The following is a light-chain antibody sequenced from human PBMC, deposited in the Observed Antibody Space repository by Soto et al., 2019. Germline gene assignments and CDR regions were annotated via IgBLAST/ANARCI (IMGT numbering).Light chain of an antibody. CDR2: AAA. Sequence: EIVLTQSPGALSLSPGERAILSCRASQSVSSSYLAWYQQKPGQAPRLLIYAAASRATGIPDRFSGSGSGTEFTLTISRLEPEDFVVYYCQVFGGSSYTFGQGTKLEIK. CDR3: QVFGGSSYT. CDR1: QSVSSSY. J-gene: IGKJ2*01. V-gene: IGKV3-20*01.